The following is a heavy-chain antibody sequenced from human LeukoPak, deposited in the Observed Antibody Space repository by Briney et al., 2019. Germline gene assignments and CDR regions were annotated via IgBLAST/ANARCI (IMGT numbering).Heavy chain of an antibody. J-gene: IGHJ4*02. Sequence: GASLRLSCAASGFTFSSYSMNWVRQAPGKGLEWISYISGNSKVIYYADSVKGRFTISRDNAKNSLYLQVNSLRDEDTAVYYCARDMDTSGYTFDYWGQGTLVTVSS. V-gene: IGHV3-48*02. D-gene: IGHD3-22*01. CDR1: GFTFSSYS. CDR3: ARDMDTSGYTFDY. CDR2: ISGNSKVI.